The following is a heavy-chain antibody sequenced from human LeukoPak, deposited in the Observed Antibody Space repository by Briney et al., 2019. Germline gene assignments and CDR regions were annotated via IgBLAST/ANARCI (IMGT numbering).Heavy chain of an antibody. CDR1: GYSFTSYW. D-gene: IGHD3-10*01. J-gene: IGHJ4*02. CDR2: IYPGDSDT. Sequence: GESLKISCKGPGYSFTSYWIGWVRQMPGKGLEWMGIIYPGDSDTRYSPSFQGQVTISADKSISTAYLQWSSLKASDTAMYYCARRGFGELYGYYFDYWGQGTLVTVSS. V-gene: IGHV5-51*01. CDR3: ARRGFGELYGYYFDY.